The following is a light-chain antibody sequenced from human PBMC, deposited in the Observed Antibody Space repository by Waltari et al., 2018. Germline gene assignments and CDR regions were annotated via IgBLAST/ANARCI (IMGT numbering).Light chain of an antibody. V-gene: IGKV3-11*01. CDR2: AAS. Sequence: DIVLTQSPASLSLSPGERATLSCRASQSVSSYLAWYQQKPGQAPRLLIYAASTRATGIPARLSGSGSGTDFTLTISSLEPEDFAVYYCQQRRDWPITFGQGTRLEIK. J-gene: IGKJ5*01. CDR1: QSVSSY. CDR3: QQRRDWPIT.